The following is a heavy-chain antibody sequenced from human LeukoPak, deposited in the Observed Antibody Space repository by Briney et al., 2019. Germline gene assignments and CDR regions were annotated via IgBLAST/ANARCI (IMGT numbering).Heavy chain of an antibody. CDR3: SRGDIVVVPAAHFYYMDV. CDR1: GFTFSSYW. J-gene: IGHJ6*03. CDR2: INSDGSST. Sequence: GGSLRLSCAASGFTFSSYWMHWVRQAPGKGLGWVSRINSDGSSTSYAHSLRGPFTISRDNAKKTRYLQMNSTRATATALDYISRGDIVVVPAAHFYYMDVWGKGTTVTVSS. D-gene: IGHD2-2*01. V-gene: IGHV3-74*01.